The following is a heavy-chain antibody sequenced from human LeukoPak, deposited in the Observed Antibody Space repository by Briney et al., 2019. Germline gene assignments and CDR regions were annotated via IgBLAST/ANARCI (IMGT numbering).Heavy chain of an antibody. J-gene: IGHJ4*02. D-gene: IGHD3-22*01. CDR3: ARDKYYDRYFDS. Sequence: GGSLRLSCVASGFTFNSNWMSGVRQAPGKGLEWVANIKQDGSEKYYVDSVKGRFTISRDNAKNSVSLQMNSLRVEDTAVYYCARDKYYDRYFDSWGQGTLVTVSS. V-gene: IGHV3-7*01. CDR1: GFTFNSNW. CDR2: IKQDGSEK.